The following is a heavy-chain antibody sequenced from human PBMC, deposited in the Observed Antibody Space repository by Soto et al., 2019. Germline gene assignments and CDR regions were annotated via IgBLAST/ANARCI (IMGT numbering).Heavy chain of an antibody. J-gene: IGHJ4*02. CDR1: GFAFRNYG. CDR2: VWYDGSNK. Sequence: QVHLVESGGGVVQPGRSLRLSCTASGFAFRNYGMHWVRQAPGEGLEWVAIVWYDGSNKYYADSVKGRFTISRDNSNNTLYLQMNNLRVEDTALYYCAREYYENNAYPFFGYWGQGALVTVSS. CDR3: AREYYENNAYPFFGY. V-gene: IGHV3-33*01. D-gene: IGHD3-22*01.